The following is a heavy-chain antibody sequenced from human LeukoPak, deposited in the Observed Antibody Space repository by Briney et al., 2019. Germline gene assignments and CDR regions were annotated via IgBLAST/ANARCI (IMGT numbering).Heavy chain of an antibody. J-gene: IGHJ4*02. CDR2: INSDGSST. Sequence: GRSLRLSCAASGFTFSSYWMHWVRQAPGKGLVWVSRINSDGSSTSYADSVKGRLTISRDNAKNTLYLQMNSLRVEDTAVYYCARGDGYAQRDWGQGTLVTVSS. D-gene: IGHD5-12*01. CDR1: GFTFSSYW. CDR3: ARGDGYAQRD. V-gene: IGHV3-74*01.